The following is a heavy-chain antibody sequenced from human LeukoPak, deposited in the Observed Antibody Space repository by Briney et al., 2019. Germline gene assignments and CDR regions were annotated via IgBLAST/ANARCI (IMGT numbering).Heavy chain of an antibody. Sequence: GGSLRLSCTASEFTFKNFWMSWVRQAPGKGLEWVANINQDGSEKYYVDSVKGRFTISRDNAKNSLYLQMNGLRAEDTAVYYCARVLAARGVFAYWGQGTLVTVSS. CDR1: EFTFKNFW. CDR3: ARVLAARGVFAY. D-gene: IGHD6-6*01. CDR2: INQDGSEK. J-gene: IGHJ4*02. V-gene: IGHV3-7*01.